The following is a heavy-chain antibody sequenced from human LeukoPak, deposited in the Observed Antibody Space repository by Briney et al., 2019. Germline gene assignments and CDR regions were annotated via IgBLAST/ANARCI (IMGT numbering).Heavy chain of an antibody. CDR1: GFTFSSYS. J-gene: IGHJ3*02. CDR3: ARVWYGEGSFDAFDI. CDR2: ISSSSSTI. D-gene: IGHD3-10*01. Sequence: GGSLRLSCAASGFTFSSYSMNWVRQAPGKGLEWVSYISSSSSTIYYADSVKGRFTISRDNAKNSLYLQMNSLRAEDTAVYYCARVWYGEGSFDAFDIWGQGTMVTVSS. V-gene: IGHV3-48*01.